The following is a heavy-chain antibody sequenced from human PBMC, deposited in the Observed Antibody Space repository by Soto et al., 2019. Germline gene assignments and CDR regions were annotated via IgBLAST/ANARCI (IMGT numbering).Heavy chain of an antibody. CDR3: ARGLQRERRGGDYYGMDV. J-gene: IGHJ6*02. Sequence: QVQLVQSGAEVKKPGASVKVSCKASGYTFTSYAMHWVRQAPGQRLEWMGWINAGNGNTKYSQKFQGSVTITRDTYASTAHMELSSLRSEDTAVYYCARGLQRERRGGDYYGMDVWGQGTTVTVSS. D-gene: IGHD1-1*01. CDR1: GYTFTSYA. CDR2: INAGNGNT. V-gene: IGHV1-3*01.